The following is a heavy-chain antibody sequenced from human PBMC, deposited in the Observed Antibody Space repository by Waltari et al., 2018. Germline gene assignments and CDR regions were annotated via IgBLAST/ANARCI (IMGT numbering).Heavy chain of an antibody. V-gene: IGHV3-74*02. CDR2: INADGRAT. CDR3: AIQISGVVF. J-gene: IGHJ4*02. D-gene: IGHD3-3*01. Sequence: VQLVESGGGVVQPGRSLRLSCAASGFTFRAYRMPWVRQAPGKGLVWVSLINADGRATLYADSVKGRFTMSRDNAKDTLYLQMNSLRGEDTAVYYCAIQISGVVFWGQGTLVTVSS. CDR1: GFTFRAYR.